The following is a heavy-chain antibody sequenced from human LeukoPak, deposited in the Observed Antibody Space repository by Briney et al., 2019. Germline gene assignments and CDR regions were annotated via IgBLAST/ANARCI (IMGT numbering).Heavy chain of an antibody. CDR2: INPNSGST. J-gene: IGHJ5*02. CDR3: ARAGGRSWFDP. CDR1: GYSFNDKY. V-gene: IGHV1-2*02. Sequence: ASVKVSCKSSGYSFNDKYLHWVRQPPGQGLEWMGSINPNSGSTNYAQKFQGRVTMTTDTSMSTAYMELSRLTSDDTAVYCCARAGGRSWFDPWGQGTLVTVSS.